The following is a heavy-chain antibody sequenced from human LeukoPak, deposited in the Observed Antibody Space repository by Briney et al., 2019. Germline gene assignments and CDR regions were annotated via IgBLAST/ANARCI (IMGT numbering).Heavy chain of an antibody. CDR1: IYTLTGDY. D-gene: IGHD2-15*01. CDR2: IIPIFGTA. CDR3: ARDDPGGFDY. Sequence: SVKVSCKASIYTLTGDYLHWVRQAPGQGLEWMGGIIPIFGTANYAQKFQGRVTITADESTSTAYMELSSLRSEDTAVYYCARDDPGGFDYWGQGTLVTVSS. V-gene: IGHV1-69*13. J-gene: IGHJ4*02.